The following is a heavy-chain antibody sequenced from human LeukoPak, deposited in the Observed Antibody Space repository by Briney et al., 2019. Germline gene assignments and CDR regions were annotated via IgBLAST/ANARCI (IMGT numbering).Heavy chain of an antibody. CDR2: VHYSGST. J-gene: IGHJ6*03. V-gene: IGHV4-59*08. CDR1: GGSISGFY. Sequence: SETLSLTCTVSGGSISGFYWSWIRQPPGKGLEWIGYVHYSGSTTYNPSLKSRVTISLDTSENQFSLNLNSVTAADTAVYYCARLNWNYVPTYYYYYMDVWGKGTTVTVSS. CDR3: ARLNWNYVPTYYYYYMDV. D-gene: IGHD1-7*01.